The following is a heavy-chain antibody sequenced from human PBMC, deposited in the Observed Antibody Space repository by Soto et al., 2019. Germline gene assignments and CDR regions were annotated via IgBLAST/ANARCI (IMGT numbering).Heavy chain of an antibody. V-gene: IGHV4-39*01. CDR2: IYYTEST. Sequence: QLQLQESGPGLVKPSETLSLTCTVSGGSISSSSYYWAWIRQPPGKGLEWIGSIYYTESTYYSPSLKSRVTISIDTSKNQFSLRLRSVTAADTAVYYCAGLYIQYCTGGSCYPDDWGQGTLVTVSS. D-gene: IGHD2-15*01. CDR3: AGLYIQYCTGGSCYPDD. CDR1: GGSISSSSYY. J-gene: IGHJ4*02.